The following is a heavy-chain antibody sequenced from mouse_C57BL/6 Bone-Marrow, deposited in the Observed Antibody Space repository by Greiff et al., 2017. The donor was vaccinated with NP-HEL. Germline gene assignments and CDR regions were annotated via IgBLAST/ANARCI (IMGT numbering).Heavy chain of an antibody. CDR2: INPNYGTT. CDR3: AWDYYGSSYPAWFAY. D-gene: IGHD1-1*01. J-gene: IGHJ3*01. Sequence: VQLKESGPELVKPGASVKISCKASGYSFTDYNMNWVKQSNGKSLEWIGVINPNYGTTSYNQKFKGKATLTVDQSSSTAYMQLNSLTSEDSAVYYCAWDYYGSSYPAWFAYWGQGTLVTVSA. CDR1: GYSFTDYN. V-gene: IGHV1-39*01.